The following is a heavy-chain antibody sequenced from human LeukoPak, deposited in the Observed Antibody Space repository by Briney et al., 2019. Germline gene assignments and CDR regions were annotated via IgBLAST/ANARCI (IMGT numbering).Heavy chain of an antibody. J-gene: IGHJ5*02. D-gene: IGHD1-26*01. CDR2: INPNSGGT. Sequence: ASVKVSCKASGYTFTGYYMHWVRQAPGQGLEWMGWINPNSGGTNYAQKFQGWVTMTRNTSISTAYMELSSLRSEDTAVYYCARVPVGGSYWWFDPWGQGTLVTVSS. CDR3: ARVPVGGSYWWFDP. V-gene: IGHV1-2*04. CDR1: GYTFTGYY.